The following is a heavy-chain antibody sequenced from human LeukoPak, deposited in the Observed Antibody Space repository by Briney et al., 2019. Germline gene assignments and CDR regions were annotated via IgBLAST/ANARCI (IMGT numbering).Heavy chain of an antibody. CDR1: GFTFSNYW. CDR3: ARDSSATAGLDV. Sequence: GGSLRLSCVDSGFTFSNYWMNWVRQAPGKGLEWLANIKQDGSDTHYVDSVKGRFTISRDNSKNSLYLQMNSLRADDTAVYYCARDSSATAGLDVWGQGTTVTVSS. D-gene: IGHD1-26*01. V-gene: IGHV3-7*03. J-gene: IGHJ6*02. CDR2: IKQDGSDT.